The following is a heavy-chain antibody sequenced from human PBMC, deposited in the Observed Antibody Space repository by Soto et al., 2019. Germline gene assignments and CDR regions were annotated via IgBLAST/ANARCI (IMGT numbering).Heavy chain of an antibody. CDR2: VYYSGST. Sequence: CTVSGGSLSSGDYYWSWIRQPPGKGLECIGYVYYSGSTYYNPSLRSRVTISVDTSKNQFSLKLTSVTAADTAVYYCARGANFVVVPAFDYWGQGTLGTVS. CDR1: GGSLSSGDYY. J-gene: IGHJ4*02. D-gene: IGHD2-2*01. CDR3: ARGANFVVVPAFDY. V-gene: IGHV4-30-4*01.